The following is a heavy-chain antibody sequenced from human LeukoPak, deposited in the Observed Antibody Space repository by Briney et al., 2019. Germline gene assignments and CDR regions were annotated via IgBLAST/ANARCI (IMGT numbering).Heavy chain of an antibody. Sequence: PSQTLSLTCTVSGGSISSGDYYWSWIRQPPGKGLEWIGYIYYSGSTYYNPSLKSRVTISVDTSKNQFSLKLSSVTAADTAVYYCARLNYYDSSGYYHWGQGTLVTVSS. CDR1: GGSISSGDYY. J-gene: IGHJ5*02. CDR2: IYYSGST. CDR3: ARLNYYDSSGYYH. V-gene: IGHV4-30-4*08. D-gene: IGHD3-22*01.